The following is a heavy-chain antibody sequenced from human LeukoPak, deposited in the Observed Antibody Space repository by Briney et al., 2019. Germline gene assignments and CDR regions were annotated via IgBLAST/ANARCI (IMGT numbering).Heavy chain of an antibody. CDR1: GGYFSGYY. V-gene: IGHV4-34*01. CDR3: ARSLRQWLVRNTDAFDI. Sequence: SETLSLTCAVHGGYFSGYYWSWIRQPPGKELEWIGEINHSGSTNYNPSLKSRVTISVDTSKNQFSLKLYSVTAADTAVYYCARSLRQWLVRNTDAFDIWGQGTMVTVSS. CDR2: INHSGST. D-gene: IGHD6-19*01. J-gene: IGHJ3*02.